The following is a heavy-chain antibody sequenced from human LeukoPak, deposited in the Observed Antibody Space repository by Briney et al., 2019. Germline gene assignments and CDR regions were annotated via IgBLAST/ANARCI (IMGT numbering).Heavy chain of an antibody. V-gene: IGHV3-53*01. CDR3: ARGVEPLAANTLAY. CDR2: LYSDGNT. D-gene: IGHD1-14*01. CDR1: GFTVITND. J-gene: IGHJ4*02. Sequence: QPGGSLRLSCAASGFTVITNDMTWVRQAPGKGLEWVSVLYSDGNTKYADSVQGRFTISRDNSKNTLYLEMNSLSPDDTAVHYCARGVEPLAANTLAYWGQGTLVTVSS.